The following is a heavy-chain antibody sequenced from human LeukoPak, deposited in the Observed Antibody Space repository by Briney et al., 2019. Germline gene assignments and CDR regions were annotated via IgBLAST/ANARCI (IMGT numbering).Heavy chain of an antibody. CDR3: ATHTYYYSSGSFAY. V-gene: IGHV1-8*01. CDR2: MNHSSGNT. J-gene: IGHJ4*02. D-gene: IGHD3-10*01. CDR1: GYTFTSYV. Sequence: ASVKVSCKASGYTFTSYVINWVRQATGQGPEGMGWMNHSSGNTGFAQRFQGRVTMTRDTSINTAYLELSSLTSEDTAVYYWATHTYYYSSGSFAYWGQGTLVTVSS.